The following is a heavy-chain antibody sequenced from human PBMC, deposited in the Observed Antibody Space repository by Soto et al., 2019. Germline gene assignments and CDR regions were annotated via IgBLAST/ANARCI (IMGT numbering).Heavy chain of an antibody. CDR2: IYYSGST. CDR3: ARAVGGITGTTDWFDP. CDR1: GGSISSGGYY. V-gene: IGHV4-31*03. Sequence: QVQLQESGPGLVKPSQTLSLTCTVSGGSISSGGYYWSWIRQHPGKGLEWIGYIYYSGSTYYNPSLRSRVTISVDPSKNQCSLKLSSVTAADTAVNYCARAVGGITGTTDWFDPWGQGTLVTVSS. J-gene: IGHJ5*02. D-gene: IGHD1-7*01.